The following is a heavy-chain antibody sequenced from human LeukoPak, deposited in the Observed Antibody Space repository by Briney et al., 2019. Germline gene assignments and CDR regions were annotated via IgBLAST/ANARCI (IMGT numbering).Heavy chain of an antibody. D-gene: IGHD3-22*01. V-gene: IGHV4-34*01. J-gene: IGHJ3*02. Sequence: SETLSLTCAVYGGSFSGYYWSWIRQPPGKGLEWIGEINHSGSTNYNPSLKSRVTISVDTSKNQFSLKLSSVTAADTAVYYCARGLSYYDSSGPPGSDAFDIWGQGTMVTVSS. CDR2: INHSGST. CDR3: ARGLSYYDSSGPPGSDAFDI. CDR1: GGSFSGYY.